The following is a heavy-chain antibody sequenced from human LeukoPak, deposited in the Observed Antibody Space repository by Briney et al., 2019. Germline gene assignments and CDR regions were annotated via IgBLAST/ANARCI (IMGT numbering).Heavy chain of an antibody. CDR3: ARISGFGPAAMSTYYYYYYMDV. CDR2: ISSSSSYI. CDR1: GFSFSSYG. Sequence: PGGSLRLSCAASGFSFSSYGMHWVRQAPGKGLEWVSSISSSSSYIYYADSVKGRFTISRDNAKNSLYLQMNSLRAEDTAVYYCARISGFGPAAMSTYYYYYYMDVWGKGTTVTVSS. D-gene: IGHD2-2*01. J-gene: IGHJ6*03. V-gene: IGHV3-21*01.